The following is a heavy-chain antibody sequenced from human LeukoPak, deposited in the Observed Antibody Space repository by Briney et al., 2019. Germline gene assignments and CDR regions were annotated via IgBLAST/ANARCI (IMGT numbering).Heavy chain of an antibody. Sequence: ASVKVSCKVSGYTLTELSMHWVRQAPGKGLEWMGSFDPEDGETIYAQKFQGGVTMTEDTSTDTAYMELSSLRSEDTAVYYCATPWTVRNAFDIWGQGTMVTVSS. CDR3: ATPWTVRNAFDI. J-gene: IGHJ3*02. CDR2: FDPEDGET. CDR1: GYTLTELS. V-gene: IGHV1-24*01. D-gene: IGHD3/OR15-3a*01.